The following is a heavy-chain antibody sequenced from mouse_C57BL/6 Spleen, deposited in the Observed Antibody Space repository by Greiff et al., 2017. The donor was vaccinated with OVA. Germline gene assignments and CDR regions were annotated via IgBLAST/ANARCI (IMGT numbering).Heavy chain of an antibody. CDR1: GYTFTSYW. J-gene: IGHJ3*01. CDR2: INPSNGGT. D-gene: IGHD2-1*01. V-gene: IGHV1-53*01. Sequence: VKLQQPGTELVKPGASVKLSCKASGYTFTSYWMHWVKQRPGQGLEWIGNINPSNGGTNYNEKFKSKATLTVDKSSSTAYMQLSSLTSEDSAVYYCARSPGGNYVRFAYWGQGTLVTVSA. CDR3: ARSPGGNYVRFAY.